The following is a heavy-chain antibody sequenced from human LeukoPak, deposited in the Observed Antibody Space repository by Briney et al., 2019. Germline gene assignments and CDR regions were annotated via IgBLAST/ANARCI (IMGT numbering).Heavy chain of an antibody. Sequence: GGSLRLSCAASGFTVSSNYMSWVRQAPGKGLEWVSIIYSGGSTYYTDSVRGRFIISRDISKNTLYLQMNSPRAEDTAVYYCARVGDCGRASCYAIDYWGQGTLVTVSS. D-gene: IGHD2-2*01. J-gene: IGHJ4*02. CDR3: ARVGDCGRASCYAIDY. CDR1: GFTVSSNY. V-gene: IGHV3-66*01. CDR2: IYSGGST.